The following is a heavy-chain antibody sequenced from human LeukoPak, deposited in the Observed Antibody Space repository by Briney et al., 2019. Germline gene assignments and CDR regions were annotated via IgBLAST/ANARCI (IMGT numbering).Heavy chain of an antibody. V-gene: IGHV3-48*03. D-gene: IGHD3-22*01. CDR1: RFTLSRYE. CDR3: ARDSYDSSGFYAFDS. CDR2: ISSGGSTV. Sequence: GGSLRLSCAASRFTLSRYEINWVRQAPGKGLEWVSYISSGGSTVSYTDSVKGRFTISRDNARNSVYLQMNSLRAEDTAIYYCARDSYDSSGFYAFDSLGQGTLVTVSS. J-gene: IGHJ4*02.